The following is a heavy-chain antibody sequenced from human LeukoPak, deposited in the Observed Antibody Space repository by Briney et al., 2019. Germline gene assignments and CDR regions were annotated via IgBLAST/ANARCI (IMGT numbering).Heavy chain of an antibody. CDR1: GFTISGYV. Sequence: GGSLRLSCAASGFTISGYVMHWVRQAPGKGLEGVSSIAGAGNFIYYGDSVKGRFTVSRDNAKNSVYLQMSSLRVEATAVYYCARAGGELQPLEWWGQGTRVTISS. V-gene: IGHV3-21*01. CDR2: IAGAGNFI. CDR3: ARAGGELQPLEW. D-gene: IGHD3-16*01. J-gene: IGHJ4*02.